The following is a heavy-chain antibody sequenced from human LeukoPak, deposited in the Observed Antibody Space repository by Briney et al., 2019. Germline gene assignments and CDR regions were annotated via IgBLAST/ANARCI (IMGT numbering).Heavy chain of an antibody. D-gene: IGHD4-23*01. V-gene: IGHV4-59*01. CDR3: ARDAAYYGGRYFDY. CDR2: IYYSGST. CDR1: GGSISSYY. Sequence: SETLSLTCTVSGGSISSYYWSWIRQPPGKGLEWIGHIYYSGSTNYNPSLKSRVTISVDTSKNQFSLKLSSVTAADTAVYYCARDAAYYGGRYFDYWGQGTLVTVSS. J-gene: IGHJ4*02.